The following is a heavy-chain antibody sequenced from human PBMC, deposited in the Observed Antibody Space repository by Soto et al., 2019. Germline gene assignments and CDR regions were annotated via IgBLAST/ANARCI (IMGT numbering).Heavy chain of an antibody. Sequence: SETLSLTCTVSGASISSRSHYRNWIRRVPGKGLEFIGYIFYTGATYYNPSLRGRVSMSADTSKNQFSLNLRSVTAADTAIYYCAREGRHSGGMRESWFDPWGQGTQVTVSS. D-gene: IGHD3-10*01. CDR1: GASISSRSHY. CDR3: AREGRHSGGMRESWFDP. CDR2: IFYTGAT. V-gene: IGHV4-31*03. J-gene: IGHJ5*02.